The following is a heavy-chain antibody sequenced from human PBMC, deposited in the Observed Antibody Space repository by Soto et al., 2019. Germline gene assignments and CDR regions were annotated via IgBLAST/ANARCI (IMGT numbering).Heavy chain of an antibody. J-gene: IGHJ4*02. CDR2: IYHSGST. CDR3: ARESPYCSSTSCYFRYFDY. CDR1: GGSISSSNW. V-gene: IGHV4-4*02. Sequence: TSETLSLTCAVSGGSISSSNWWSWVRQPPGKGLEWIGEIYHSGSTNYNPSLKSRVTISVDKSKNQFSLKLSSVTAADAAAYYCARESPYCSSTSCYFRYFDYWGQGTLVTVSS. D-gene: IGHD2-2*01.